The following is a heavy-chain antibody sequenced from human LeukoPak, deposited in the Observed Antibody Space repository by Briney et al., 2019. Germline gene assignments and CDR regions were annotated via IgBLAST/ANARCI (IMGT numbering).Heavy chain of an antibody. CDR2: ISYDGSNK. CDR3: AKDREYQLLMYYFDY. Sequence: GGSLRLSCAASGFTFSSYGMHWVRQAPGKGLEWVAVISYDGSNKYYADSVKGRFTISRDNSKNTLYLQMNSLRAEDTAVYYCAKDREYQLLMYYFDYWGQGTLVTVSS. D-gene: IGHD2-2*01. V-gene: IGHV3-30*18. J-gene: IGHJ4*02. CDR1: GFTFSSYG.